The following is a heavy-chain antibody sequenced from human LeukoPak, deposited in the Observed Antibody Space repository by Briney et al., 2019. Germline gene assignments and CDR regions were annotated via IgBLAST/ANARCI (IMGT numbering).Heavy chain of an antibody. CDR2: ISFDGRNK. J-gene: IGHJ5*02. Sequence: GGSLILSCAASGFTFSSYAMHWVRQAPGKGLEWVAVISFDGRNKYYADSVKGRFIISRDNSKNTLYLQMNSLRAEDTAVYYCARAVRYYYDSSGYYNNWFDPWGQGTLVTVSS. D-gene: IGHD3-22*01. CDR1: GFTFSSYA. V-gene: IGHV3-30-3*01. CDR3: ARAVRYYYDSSGYYNNWFDP.